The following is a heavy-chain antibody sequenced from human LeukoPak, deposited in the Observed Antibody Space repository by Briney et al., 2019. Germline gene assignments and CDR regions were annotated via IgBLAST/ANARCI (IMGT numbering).Heavy chain of an antibody. D-gene: IGHD6-19*01. V-gene: IGHV4-61*05. CDR2: IYTSGSP. CDR1: GGSISSSSYY. J-gene: IGHJ4*02. Sequence: SETLSLTCTVSGGSISSSSYYWGWIRQPPGKGLEWIGRIYTSGSPNYNPSLKSRVTMSVDTSKNQFSLKLSSVTAADTAVYYCARVSPITLAGLDYWGQGTLVTVSS. CDR3: ARVSPITLAGLDY.